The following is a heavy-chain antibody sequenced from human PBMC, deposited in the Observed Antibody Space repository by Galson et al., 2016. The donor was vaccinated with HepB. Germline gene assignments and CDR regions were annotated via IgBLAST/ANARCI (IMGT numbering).Heavy chain of an antibody. V-gene: IGHV4-4*02. CDR2: VYHSGGA. J-gene: IGHJ4*02. CDR3: GRDRGFYLIDY. D-gene: IGHD3-16*01. Sequence: SETLSLTCAVSGDAISSDTWWSWVRQPPGKGLEWIGEVYHSGGANYSPSFMSRVIISVDVSKNQFSLKVTSVTAADTAVYYCGRDRGFYLIDYWGQGALVTVSS. CDR1: GDAISSDTW.